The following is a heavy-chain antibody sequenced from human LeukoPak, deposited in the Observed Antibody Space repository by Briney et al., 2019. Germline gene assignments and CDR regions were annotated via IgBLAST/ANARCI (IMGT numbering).Heavy chain of an antibody. CDR3: ARAGDYYDSSGYGYFGY. CDR1: GGTFSSYA. Sequence: SVKVSCKASGGTFSSYAISWVRQAPGQGLEWMGRIIPIFGTANYAQKFQGRVTITADKSTSTAYMELSSLRSGDTAVYYCARAGDYYDSSGYGYFGYWGQGTLVTVSS. V-gene: IGHV1-69*06. CDR2: IIPIFGTA. J-gene: IGHJ4*02. D-gene: IGHD3-22*01.